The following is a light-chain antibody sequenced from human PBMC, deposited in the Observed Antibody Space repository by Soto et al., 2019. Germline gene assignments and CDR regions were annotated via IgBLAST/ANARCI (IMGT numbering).Light chain of an antibody. CDR3: QSYDSSLSGSYV. CDR1: SSNIGAGYD. Sequence: QSALTQPPSVSGAPGQRVTISCTGSSSNIGAGYDVHWYQQLPETAPKLLIYGNSNRPSGVPDRFSGSKSGTSASLAITGLQAEDEADYYCQSYDSSLSGSYVFGTGTKVTVL. V-gene: IGLV1-40*01. J-gene: IGLJ1*01. CDR2: GNS.